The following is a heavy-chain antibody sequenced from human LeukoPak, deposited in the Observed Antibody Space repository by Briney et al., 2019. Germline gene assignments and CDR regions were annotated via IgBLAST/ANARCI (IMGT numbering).Heavy chain of an antibody. Sequence: SETLSLTCTVSGGSISSSSYYWGWIRQAPGKGLEWVGSIYYSGSTYYNPSLKSRVTISVDTSKNQFSLKLSSVTAADTAVYYCAREDYGDAGWFDPWGQGTLVTVSS. V-gene: IGHV4-39*07. CDR3: AREDYGDAGWFDP. CDR2: IYYSGST. CDR1: GGSISSSSYY. J-gene: IGHJ5*02. D-gene: IGHD4-17*01.